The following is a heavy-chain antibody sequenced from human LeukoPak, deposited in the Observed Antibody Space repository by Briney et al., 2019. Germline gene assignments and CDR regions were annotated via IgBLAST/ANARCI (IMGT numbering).Heavy chain of an antibody. CDR1: GFTFSAAW. CDR3: TTVGSRWGFDG. Sequence: PGGSLRLSCAASGFTFSAAWMTWVRQTPGKGLECVGRIKNRSDGGATDYPTPVKGRFAISRDDSKNTLYLQMNSLKIEDTGVYYCTTVGSRWGFDGWPRGPLVTVSS. CDR2: IKNRSDGGAT. V-gene: IGHV3-15*01. D-gene: IGHD6-13*01. J-gene: IGHJ5*02.